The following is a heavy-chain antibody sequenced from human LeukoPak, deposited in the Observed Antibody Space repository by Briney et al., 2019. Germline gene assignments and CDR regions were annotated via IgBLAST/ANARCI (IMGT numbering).Heavy chain of an antibody. Sequence: GASVKVSCKASGYSFSDYSIHWVRQAPGQGLEWMGRINPNSGGTSYAQNFQGRVSMTRDTSISTAYMELSRLRSDDTAVYYCARGVYTMIVVVPFDYWGQGTLVTVSS. V-gene: IGHV1-2*06. CDR3: ARGVYTMIVVVPFDY. CDR2: INPNSGGT. D-gene: IGHD3-22*01. J-gene: IGHJ4*02. CDR1: GYSFSDYS.